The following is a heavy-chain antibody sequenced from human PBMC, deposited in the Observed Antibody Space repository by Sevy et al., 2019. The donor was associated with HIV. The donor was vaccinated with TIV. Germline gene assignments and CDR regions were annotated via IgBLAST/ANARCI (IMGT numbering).Heavy chain of an antibody. CDR2: ISYDGSNK. CDR1: GFTFSSYA. CDR3: AREPEVASRQDYYYNGMDV. J-gene: IGHJ6*02. V-gene: IGHV3-30-3*01. D-gene: IGHD2-15*01. Sequence: GGSLRLSCAASGFTFSSYAMHWVRQAPGKGLEWVAVISYDGSNKYYADSVKGRFTISRDNSKNTLYLQMNSLRAEDTAVYYCAREPEVASRQDYYYNGMDVWGQGTMVTVSS.